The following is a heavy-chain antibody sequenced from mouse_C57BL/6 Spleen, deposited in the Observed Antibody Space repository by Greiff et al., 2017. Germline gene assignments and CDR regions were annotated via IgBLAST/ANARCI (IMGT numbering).Heavy chain of an antibody. CDR3: ARIDYSNFYAMDD. CDR1: GYTFTSYW. V-gene: IGHV1-64*01. D-gene: IGHD2-5*01. CDR2: IHPNSGST. J-gene: IGHJ4*01. Sequence: VQLQQPGAELVKPGASVKLSCKASGYTFTSYWMHWVKQRPGQGLEWIGMIHPNSGSTNYNEKFKSKATLTVDKSSSTAYMQLSSLTSEDSAVYYCARIDYSNFYAMDDWGQGTSVTVSS.